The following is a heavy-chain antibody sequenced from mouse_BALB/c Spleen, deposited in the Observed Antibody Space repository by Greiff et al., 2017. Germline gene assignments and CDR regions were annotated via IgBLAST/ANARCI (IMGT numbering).Heavy chain of an antibody. J-gene: IGHJ4*01. Sequence: EVQLVESGGGLVQPGGSRKLSCAASGFTFSDYGMAWVRQAPGKGPEWVAFISNLAYSIYYADTVTGRFTISRENAKNTLYLEMSSLRSEDTAMYYCAREYYYAMDYWGQGTSVTVSA. CDR1: GFTFSDYG. CDR2: ISNLAYSI. V-gene: IGHV5-15*02. CDR3: AREYYYAMDY.